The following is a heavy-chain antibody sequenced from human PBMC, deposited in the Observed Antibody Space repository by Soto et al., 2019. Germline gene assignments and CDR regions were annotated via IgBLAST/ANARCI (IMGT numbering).Heavy chain of an antibody. Sequence: VKVSCKASGYTFTSYGISWVRQAPGQGLEWMGWISAYNGNTNYAQKLQGRVTMTTDTSTSTAYMELRSLRSDDTAVYYCARAPAFYGSGSYYPYYYYGMDVWGQGTTVTVSS. CDR2: ISAYNGNT. CDR1: GYTFTSYG. CDR3: ARAPAFYGSGSYYPYYYYGMDV. D-gene: IGHD3-10*01. V-gene: IGHV1-18*01. J-gene: IGHJ6*02.